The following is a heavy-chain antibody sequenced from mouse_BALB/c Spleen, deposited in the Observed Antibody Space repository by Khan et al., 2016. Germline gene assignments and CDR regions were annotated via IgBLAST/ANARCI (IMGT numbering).Heavy chain of an antibody. Sequence: EVKLEESGPSLVKPSQTLSLTCSVTGDSITSGYWNCIRKFPGNKLEYMGYISNSDGTYNNPSLKNRISITRNTSKNQYFLQLDSVTTEDTATYYCARYDGYYFDYGGQGTTLTVSS. D-gene: IGHD2-3*01. CDR1: GDSITSGY. V-gene: IGHV3-8*02. CDR3: ARYDGYYFDY. J-gene: IGHJ2*01. CDR2: ISNSDGT.